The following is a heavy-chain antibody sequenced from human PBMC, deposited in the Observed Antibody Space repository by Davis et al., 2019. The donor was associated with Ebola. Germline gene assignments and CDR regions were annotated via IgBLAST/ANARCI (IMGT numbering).Heavy chain of an antibody. Sequence: GESLKISCVASGFTVSSDYMSWVRQAPGKGLEWVSVTYSGGSTYYADSVKGRFTISRDNAKNSLYLQMNSLRAEDTAVYYCARHDYGDSHFDYWGQGTLVTVSS. J-gene: IGHJ4*02. CDR2: TYSGGST. CDR1: GFTVSSDY. V-gene: IGHV3-53*05. D-gene: IGHD4-17*01. CDR3: ARHDYGDSHFDY.